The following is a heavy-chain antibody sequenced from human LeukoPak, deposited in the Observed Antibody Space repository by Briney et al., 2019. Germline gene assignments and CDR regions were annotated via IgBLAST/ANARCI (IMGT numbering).Heavy chain of an antibody. V-gene: IGHV1-18*01. CDR3: ARGLAVYDILTGYYTLKQFDY. Sequence: ASVTVSFKASAYSFTNYGISWVRQAPGQGLEWMGWISAYNGNTNYEQKLQCRVTMTTDTSSSTAYMELRSLRSDDTAVYYCARGLAVYDILTGYYTLKQFDYRGREPWSPSPQ. CDR2: ISAYNGNT. D-gene: IGHD3-9*01. CDR1: AYSFTNYG. J-gene: IGHJ4*02.